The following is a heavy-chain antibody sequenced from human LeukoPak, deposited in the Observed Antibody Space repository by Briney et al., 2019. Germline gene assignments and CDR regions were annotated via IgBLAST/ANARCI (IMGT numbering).Heavy chain of an antibody. CDR1: GYIFSELS. CDR3: ATPLTTVTKPLVY. CDR2: FDPEDGET. Sequence: ASVKVSCKVSGYIFSELSIHWVRQAPGKGLEWMGGFDPEDGETIFAQEFQGRVTTTEDTSTDTVYMELNSLRSEDTAVYYCATPLTTVTKPLVYWGQGTQVTVSS. D-gene: IGHD4-17*01. V-gene: IGHV1-24*01. J-gene: IGHJ4*02.